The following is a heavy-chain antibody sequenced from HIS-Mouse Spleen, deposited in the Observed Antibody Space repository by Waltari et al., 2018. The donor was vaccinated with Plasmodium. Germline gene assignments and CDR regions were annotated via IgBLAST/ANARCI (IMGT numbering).Heavy chain of an antibody. Sequence: EVRLVESGGGLVQPGGCLRPSCEASGCAFSSYWRRWVGQAPGKGLEWVANIKQDGSEKYYVDSVKGRFTISRDNANNSLYLQMNSLRAEDTAVYYCASSWYWYFDLWGRGTLVTVSS. CDR2: IKQDGSEK. D-gene: IGHD6-13*01. J-gene: IGHJ2*01. CDR1: GCAFSSYW. CDR3: ASSWYWYFDL. V-gene: IGHV3-7*01.